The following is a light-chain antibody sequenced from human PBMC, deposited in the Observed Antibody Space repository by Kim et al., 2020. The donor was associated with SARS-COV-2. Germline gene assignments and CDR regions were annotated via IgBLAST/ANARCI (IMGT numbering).Light chain of an antibody. CDR1: SLRSSY. CDR3: NSRDSSGNHVI. V-gene: IGLV3-19*01. CDR2: GRN. Sequence: SSELTQDPAVSVALGQTVRITCQGDSLRSSYATWYQQRPGQAPILVIYGRNKRPSGIPDRFSASTSGNTASLTITGAQAGDEADYYCNSRDSSGNHVIFGGGTQLTVL. J-gene: IGLJ2*01.